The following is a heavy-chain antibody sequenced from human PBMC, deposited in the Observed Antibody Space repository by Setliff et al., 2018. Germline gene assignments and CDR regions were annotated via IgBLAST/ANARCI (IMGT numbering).Heavy chain of an antibody. V-gene: IGHV1-18*01. CDR3: ARFGGSCSSSSCYASDL. CDR1: GYTFTNFG. J-gene: IGHJ3*01. D-gene: IGHD2-2*01. Sequence: GASVKVSCKASGYTFTNFGFHWLRQAPGQGLEWMAMIITSTGKTSYAQKFQGRVTVTTDTYTGTGYMELRSLRSDDTAMYFCARFGGSCSSSSCYASDLWGQGTRVTVSS. CDR2: IITSTGKT.